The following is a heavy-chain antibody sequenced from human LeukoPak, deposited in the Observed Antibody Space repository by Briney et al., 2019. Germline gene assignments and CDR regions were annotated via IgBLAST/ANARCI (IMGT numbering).Heavy chain of an antibody. D-gene: IGHD4-11*01. CDR3: ARESTTVGAIGAFDI. V-gene: IGHV4-4*07. CDR1: GGSFTTYQ. Sequence: SETLSLTCSVSGGSFTTYQWTWLRQTAGRGLERIGRIHTRGTLNYNPSIQSRVTMSVDTAKRQFSLKLSSVTAADTAVYYCARESTTVGAIGAFDIWGQGTMVAVSS. CDR2: IHTRGTL. J-gene: IGHJ3*02.